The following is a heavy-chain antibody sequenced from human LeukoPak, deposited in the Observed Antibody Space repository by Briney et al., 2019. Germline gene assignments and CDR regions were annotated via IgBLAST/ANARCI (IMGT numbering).Heavy chain of an antibody. V-gene: IGHV3-23*01. CDR3: ARDRLHYGEYEKTFDY. CDR1: GFTFSSYG. CDR2: ISGSGGST. D-gene: IGHD4-17*01. Sequence: GGSLRLSCAASGFTFSSYGMSWVRQAPGKGLEWVSAISGSGGSTYYADSVKGRFAISRDNSKNTLYLQMNSLRAEDTAVYYCARDRLHYGEYEKTFDYWGQGTLVTVSS. J-gene: IGHJ4*02.